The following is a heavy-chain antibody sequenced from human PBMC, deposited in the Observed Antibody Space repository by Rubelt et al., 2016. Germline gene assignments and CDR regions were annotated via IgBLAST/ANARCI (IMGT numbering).Heavy chain of an antibody. CDR3: ARMGLGAFPFDY. CDR1: GGSISSSSYY. V-gene: IGHV4-39*07. CDR2: IYYSGST. Sequence: QLRLQESGPGLVKPSETLSLTCTVSGGSISSSSYYWGWIRQPPGKGLEWIGSIYYSGSTYYNPSLKVQVPISVDTSKTQVSLKLSSVTAADTAVYYCARMGLGAFPFDYWGQGTLVTVSS. J-gene: IGHJ4*02. D-gene: IGHD3-3*01.